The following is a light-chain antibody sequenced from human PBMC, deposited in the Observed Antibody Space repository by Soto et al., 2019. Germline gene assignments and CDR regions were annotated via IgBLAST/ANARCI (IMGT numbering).Light chain of an antibody. Sequence: EIVMTQSPASLSVSPGERATLSCRAGQGVSSGLAWYQQKPGQTPRLLIYAASTRATGIPARFSGSGSGTDFTLTISSLQSEDFAVYYCQQYNNWPWTFGQGTKVDIK. CDR2: AAS. CDR1: QGVSSG. J-gene: IGKJ1*01. V-gene: IGKV3-15*01. CDR3: QQYNNWPWT.